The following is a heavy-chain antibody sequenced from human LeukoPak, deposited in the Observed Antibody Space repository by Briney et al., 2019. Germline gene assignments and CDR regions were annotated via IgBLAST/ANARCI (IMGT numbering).Heavy chain of an antibody. V-gene: IGHV4-39*07. CDR1: GGSISSSSYY. J-gene: IGHJ5*02. CDR2: IYYSGST. CDR3: ARVPWFDP. Sequence: SETLSLTCTVSGGSISSSSYYWGWIRQPPGKGLEWIGSIYYSGSTYYNPPLKSRVTISVDTSKNQFSLKLSSVTAADTAVYYCARVPWFDPWGQGTLVTVSS.